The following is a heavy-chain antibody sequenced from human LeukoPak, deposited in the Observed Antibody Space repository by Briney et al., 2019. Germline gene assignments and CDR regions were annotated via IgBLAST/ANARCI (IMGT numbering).Heavy chain of an antibody. Sequence: SETLSLTCAVSGYSISSGYYWGWIRPPPGKGLEWIGSIYHSGRTHYNPSLKSRVTISVDTSKNQFSLKLSSVTAADTAVYYCARVVVAAWSWFDPWGQGTLVTVSS. CDR1: GYSISSGYY. CDR3: ARVVVAAWSWFDP. V-gene: IGHV4-38-2*01. J-gene: IGHJ5*02. CDR2: IYHSGRT. D-gene: IGHD2-15*01.